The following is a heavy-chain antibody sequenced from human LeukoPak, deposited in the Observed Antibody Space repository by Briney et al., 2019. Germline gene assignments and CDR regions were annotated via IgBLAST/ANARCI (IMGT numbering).Heavy chain of an antibody. J-gene: IGHJ4*02. D-gene: IGHD3-9*01. CDR1: GFTFRTFA. Sequence: GGSLRLSCVASGFTFRTFALSWVRQAPGKGLEWVSSISNSGGDTFYADSMKGRFAISRDNSKNTLYLQMNSLRAEDTAVYYCARSAINNFDFCGQGTLVAVSS. V-gene: IGHV3-23*01. CDR3: ARSAINNFDF. CDR2: ISNSGGDT.